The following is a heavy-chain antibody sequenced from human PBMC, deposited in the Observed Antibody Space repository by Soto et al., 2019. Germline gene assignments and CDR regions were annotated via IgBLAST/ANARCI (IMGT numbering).Heavy chain of an antibody. V-gene: IGHV1-18*04. CDR2: ISTYNGNT. J-gene: IGHJ6*02. D-gene: IGHD7-27*01. CDR3: ARGLGTNGLDV. Sequence: QVQLLQSGAEVKKPGASVKVSCKASGYRFTTYGITWVRLAPGQGLEWLGGISTYNGNTDYAQNIQDRVTMTTETSTSTAYMEVTSLTSDDTAVYYCARGLGTNGLDVWGQGTTVTVSS. CDR1: GYRFTTYG.